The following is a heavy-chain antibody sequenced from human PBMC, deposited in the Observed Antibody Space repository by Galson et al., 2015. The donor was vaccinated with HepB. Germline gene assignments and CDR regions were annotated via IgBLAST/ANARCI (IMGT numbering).Heavy chain of an antibody. V-gene: IGHV3-23*01. CDR3: ARKYYDILTGYSNFDY. J-gene: IGHJ4*02. CDR2: ISGSGGST. Sequence: SLRLSCAASGFTFSSYAMSWVRQAPGKGLEWVSAISGSGGSTYYADSVKGRFTISRDNSKNTLYLQMNSLRAEDTAVYYCARKYYDILTGYSNFDYWGQGTLVTVSS. CDR1: GFTFSSYA. D-gene: IGHD3-9*01.